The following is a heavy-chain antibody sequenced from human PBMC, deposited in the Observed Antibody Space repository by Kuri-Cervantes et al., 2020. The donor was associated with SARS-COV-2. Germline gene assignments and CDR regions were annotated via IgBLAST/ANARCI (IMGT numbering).Heavy chain of an antibody. CDR3: ARLGSPRSGYHPASFDI. Sequence: GSLRLSCAASGFTFSSYAMHWVRQAPGKGLEWIGEINHSGSTNYNPSLKSRVTISVDTSKNQFSLKLSSVTAADTAVYYCARLGSPRSGYHPASFDIWGQGTMVTVSS. CDR1: GFTFSSYA. V-gene: IGHV4-34*01. D-gene: IGHD3-22*01. CDR2: INHSGST. J-gene: IGHJ3*02.